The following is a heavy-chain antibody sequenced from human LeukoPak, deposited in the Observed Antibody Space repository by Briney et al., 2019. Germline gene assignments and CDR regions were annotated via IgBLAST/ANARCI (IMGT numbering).Heavy chain of an antibody. J-gene: IGHJ2*01. CDR1: GFTVSSNY. CDR3: ARQYYDILTGPRYFDL. Sequence: GGSLRLSCAASGFTVSSNYMSWVRQAPGKGLEWVSVIYSGGSTYYADSVKGRFTISRDNSKNTLYLQMNSLRAEETAVYYCARQYYDILTGPRYFDLWGRGTLVTVSS. D-gene: IGHD3-9*01. CDR2: IYSGGST. V-gene: IGHV3-66*04.